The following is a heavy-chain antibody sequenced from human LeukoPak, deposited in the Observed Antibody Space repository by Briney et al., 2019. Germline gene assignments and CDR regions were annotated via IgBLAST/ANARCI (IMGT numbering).Heavy chain of an antibody. Sequence: ASVKVSCKASGYTFTSYGISWVRQAPGQGLEWMGWISAYNGNTNYAQKLQGRVTMTTDTSTSKAYMELRSLRSDDTAVYDCARLWRDIVVVPAAIAQFDYWGQGTLVTVSS. CDR1: GYTFTSYG. CDR3: ARLWRDIVVVPAAIAQFDY. J-gene: IGHJ4*02. CDR2: ISAYNGNT. V-gene: IGHV1-18*01. D-gene: IGHD2-2*01.